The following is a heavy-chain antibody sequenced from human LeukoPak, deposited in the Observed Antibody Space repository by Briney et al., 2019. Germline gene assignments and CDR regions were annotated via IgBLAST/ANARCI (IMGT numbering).Heavy chain of an antibody. CDR3: ARSGRGGAFDI. Sequence: GGSLRLSCAASGFTFSSYWMHWVRQGPGEGLVWVSRIYSDGSRTTYADSVKGRFTISGDNAKNTLYLQMNRLRAEDTAVYFCARSGRGGAFDIWGQGTMVTVSS. CDR2: IYSDGSRT. J-gene: IGHJ3*02. D-gene: IGHD1-26*01. CDR1: GFTFSSYW. V-gene: IGHV3-74*01.